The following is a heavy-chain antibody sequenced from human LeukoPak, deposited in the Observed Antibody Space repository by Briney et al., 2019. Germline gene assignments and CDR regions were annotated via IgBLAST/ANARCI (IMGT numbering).Heavy chain of an antibody. CDR2: ISYDGSNK. V-gene: IGHV3-30*04. Sequence: GGSLRLSCAASGFTFSSYAMHWVRQAPGKGLEWVAVISYDGSNKHYADSVKGRFTISRDNSKNTLYLQMNSLRAEDTAVYYCAREEGLDTAMFFDYWGQGTLVTVSS. D-gene: IGHD5-18*01. CDR1: GFTFSSYA. J-gene: IGHJ4*02. CDR3: AREEGLDTAMFFDY.